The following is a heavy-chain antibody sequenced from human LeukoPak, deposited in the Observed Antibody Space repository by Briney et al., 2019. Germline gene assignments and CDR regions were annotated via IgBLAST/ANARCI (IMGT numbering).Heavy chain of an antibody. J-gene: IGHJ4*02. D-gene: IGHD3-22*01. CDR1: GFTFRDYS. V-gene: IGHV3-21*01. CDR2: ISSSSSYI. Sequence: GGSLRLSCAASGFTFRDYSMVWVRQAPGKGLEWVSSISSSSSYIYYADSVKGRFTISRDNAKNSLYLQMNSLRAEDTAVYYCARGEDDSSGYYSTYFDYWGQGTLVTVSS. CDR3: ARGEDDSSGYYSTYFDY.